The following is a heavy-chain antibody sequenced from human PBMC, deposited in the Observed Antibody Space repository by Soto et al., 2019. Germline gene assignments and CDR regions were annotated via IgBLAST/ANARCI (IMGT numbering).Heavy chain of an antibody. CDR1: GFSLSNARMG. V-gene: IGHV2-26*01. CDR2: IFSNDEK. J-gene: IGHJ6*02. CDR3: ARIGYSYGFHYYYGMDV. D-gene: IGHD5-18*01. Sequence: SGPTLVNPTETLTLTCTVSGFSLSNARMGVSWIRQPPGKALEWLAHIFSNDEKSYSTSLKSRLTISKDTSKSQVVLTMTNMDPVDTATYYCARIGYSYGFHYYYGMDVWGQGTTVTVSS.